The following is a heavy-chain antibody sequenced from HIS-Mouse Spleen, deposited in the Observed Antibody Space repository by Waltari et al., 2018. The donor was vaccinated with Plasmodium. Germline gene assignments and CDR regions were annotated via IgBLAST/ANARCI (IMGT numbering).Heavy chain of an antibody. CDR3: ARGARGSSSWYWYFDL. CDR2: INHSGST. Sequence: QVQLQQWGAGLLKPSETLSLTCAVYGGSFRGYYWIWIRQPPGKGLEWIGEINHSGSTNYNPSLKSRVTISVDTSKNQFSLKLSSVTAADTAVYYCARGARGSSSWYWYFDLWGRGTLVTVSS. D-gene: IGHD6-13*01. V-gene: IGHV4-34*01. J-gene: IGHJ2*01. CDR1: GGSFRGYY.